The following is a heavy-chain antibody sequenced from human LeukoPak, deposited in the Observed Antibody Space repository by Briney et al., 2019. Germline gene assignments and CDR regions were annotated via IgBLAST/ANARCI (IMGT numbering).Heavy chain of an antibody. V-gene: IGHV3-30*02. J-gene: IGHJ4*02. CDR1: AFTFSRYG. Sequence: PGGSLRLSCAASAFTFSRYGMHWVRQAPGKGLEWVAFIRYDGSNKYYADSVKGRFTISRDDSKNTAYLQMNSLKTEDTAVYYCTSGGYCSSTSCYGENWGQGTLVTVSS. D-gene: IGHD2-2*01. CDR2: IRYDGSNK. CDR3: TSGGYCSSTSCYGEN.